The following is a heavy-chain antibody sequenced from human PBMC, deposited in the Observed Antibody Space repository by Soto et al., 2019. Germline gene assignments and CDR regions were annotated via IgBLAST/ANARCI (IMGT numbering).Heavy chain of an antibody. CDR3: AKEGAAYYDMLTGYLFDC. J-gene: IGHJ4*02. D-gene: IGHD3-9*01. CDR2: ISYDGSNK. Sequence: QVQLVESGGGVVQPGRSLRLSCAASEFTFSSYGMHWVRQAPGKVLEWVAVISYDGSNKYYADSVKGRFTISRDNSKNTLYLQMNSRRAEDTAVYYCAKEGAAYYDMLTGYLFDCWGQGTLVTVSS. V-gene: IGHV3-30*18. CDR1: EFTFSSYG.